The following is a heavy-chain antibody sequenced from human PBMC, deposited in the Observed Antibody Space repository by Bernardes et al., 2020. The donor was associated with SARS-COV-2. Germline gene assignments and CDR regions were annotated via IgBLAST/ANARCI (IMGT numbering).Heavy chain of an antibody. CDR1: GFTFDDYA. V-gene: IGHV3-9*01. J-gene: IGHJ4*02. CDR2: ISWNSGSI. CDR3: AKVGAAAGTDY. D-gene: IGHD6-13*01. Sequence: GGSLRLSCAASGFTFDDYAMHWVRQAPGKGLEWVSGISWNSGSIGYADSVKGRFTISRDNAKNSLYLQMNSLRAEDTALYYCAKVGAAAGTDYWGQGTLVTVSS.